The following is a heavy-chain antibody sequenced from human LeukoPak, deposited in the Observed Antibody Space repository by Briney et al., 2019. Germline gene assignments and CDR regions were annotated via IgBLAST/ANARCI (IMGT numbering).Heavy chain of an antibody. CDR1: GGTFSSYA. Sequence: GASVKVSCKASGGTFSSYAISWVRQARGQGLEWMGGIIPFFETTYYAQKFQGRVTITADKSTSTAYMELSSLRSEDTAVYYCARDLWDYYGSGSYYKRFVAFGIWGQGTMVTVSS. CDR2: IIPFFETT. CDR3: ARDLWDYYGSGSYYKRFVAFGI. D-gene: IGHD3-10*01. V-gene: IGHV1-69*06. J-gene: IGHJ3*02.